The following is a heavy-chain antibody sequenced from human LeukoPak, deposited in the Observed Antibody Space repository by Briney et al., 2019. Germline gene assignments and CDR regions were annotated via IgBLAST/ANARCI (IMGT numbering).Heavy chain of an antibody. Sequence: GGSLRLSCAASGFTFSSYAMSWVRQAPGKGLEWVGFIRSKAYGGTTEYAASVKGRFTISRDDSKSIAYLQMNSLRTEDTAVYYCTRFFVRPDFWSGYDVTAFDIWGQGTMVTVSS. D-gene: IGHD3-3*01. J-gene: IGHJ3*02. CDR3: TRFFVRPDFWSGYDVTAFDI. CDR2: IRSKAYGGTT. V-gene: IGHV3-49*04. CDR1: GFTFSSYA.